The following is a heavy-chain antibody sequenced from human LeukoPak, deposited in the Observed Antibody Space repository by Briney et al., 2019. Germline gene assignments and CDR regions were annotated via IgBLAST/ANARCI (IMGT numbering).Heavy chain of an antibody. Sequence: PRRSLRLSCATPRFTLRSYGMTRVPQDPGKGLERVAVIGYDGCNKYFAASVKGRFTISRDKSKIILSLEMNSLRAEDTAVYYCARFSGRGGDRRFAQNWFDPWGQGTLVTVSS. V-gene: IGHV3-33*01. CDR3: ARFSGRGGDRRFAQNWFDP. CDR1: RFTLRSYG. D-gene: IGHD2-21*02. J-gene: IGHJ5*02. CDR2: IGYDGCNK.